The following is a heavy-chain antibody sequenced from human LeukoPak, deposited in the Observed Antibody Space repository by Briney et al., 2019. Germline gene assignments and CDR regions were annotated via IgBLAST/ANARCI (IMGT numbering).Heavy chain of an antibody. V-gene: IGHV3-53*01. Sequence: PGGSLRLSCAASGFTVSTTYMSWVRQAPGKGLEWVSIIYTGGSTYYAHSVKGRFTISRDNSKNTVYLQMNSLRAEDTAVYYCARVVDHDYSDYYLDYWGQGTLVTVSS. D-gene: IGHD4-11*01. CDR1: GFTVSTTY. J-gene: IGHJ4*02. CDR3: ARVVDHDYSDYYLDY. CDR2: IYTGGST.